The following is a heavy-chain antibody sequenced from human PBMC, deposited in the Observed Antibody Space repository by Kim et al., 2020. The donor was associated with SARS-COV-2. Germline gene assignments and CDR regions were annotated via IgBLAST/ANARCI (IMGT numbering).Heavy chain of an antibody. Sequence: GQFTISRDNSKNTLYLQMNSLGAEDTAVYYCARWNTVTAEVTAIPPEVGYWGQGTLVTVSS. CDR3: ARWNTVTAEVTAIPPEVGY. V-gene: IGHV3-30*01. D-gene: IGHD2-21*02. J-gene: IGHJ4*02.